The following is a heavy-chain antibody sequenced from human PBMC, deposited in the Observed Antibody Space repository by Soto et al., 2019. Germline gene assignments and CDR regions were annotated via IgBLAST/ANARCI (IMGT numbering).Heavy chain of an antibody. CDR2: IYYSGST. V-gene: IGHV4-59*01. D-gene: IGHD5-18*01. CDR3: ARTLYSYGPRFDY. CDR1: GGSISSYY. J-gene: IGHJ4*02. Sequence: PSETLSLTCTVSGGSISSYYWSWIRQPPGKGLEWIGYIYYSGSTNYNPSLKSRVTISVDTSKNQFSLKLSSVTAADTAVYYCARTLYSYGPRFDYWGQGSRVTVCS.